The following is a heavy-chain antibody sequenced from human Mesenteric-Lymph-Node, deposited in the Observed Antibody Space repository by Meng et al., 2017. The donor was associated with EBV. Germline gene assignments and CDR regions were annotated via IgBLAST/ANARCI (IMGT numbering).Heavy chain of an antibody. Sequence: QLTLKDSGPTLVKPTQAPSLTCTLSGFSLSTNGVGVGWIRQPPGKALEWLALIYWDDDKEYSPSLKSRLTISKDTSKDQVVLTMTNMDPVDTATYYCAHRGSSWFFDYWGQGTLVTVSS. CDR2: IYWDDDK. V-gene: IGHV2-5*02. D-gene: IGHD6-13*01. J-gene: IGHJ4*02. CDR3: AHRGSSWFFDY. CDR1: GFSLSTNGVG.